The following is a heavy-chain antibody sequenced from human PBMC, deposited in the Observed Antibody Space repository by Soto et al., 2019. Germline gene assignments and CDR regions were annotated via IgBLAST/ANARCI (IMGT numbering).Heavy chain of an antibody. CDR1: GFTFSSYW. CDR2: INSDGSST. V-gene: IGHV3-74*01. Sequence: EVPLVESGGGLVQPGGSLRLSCAASGFTFSSYWMHWVRQAPGKGLVWVSRINSDGSSTSYADSVKGRVTISRDNAKNTLYLQMNSLRAEDTAVYYCAVAVAGPTAIGYWGQGTLVTVSS. CDR3: AVAVAGPTAIGY. J-gene: IGHJ4*02. D-gene: IGHD6-19*01.